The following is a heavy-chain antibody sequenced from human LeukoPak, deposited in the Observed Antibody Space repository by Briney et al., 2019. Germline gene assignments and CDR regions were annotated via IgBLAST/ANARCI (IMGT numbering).Heavy chain of an antibody. CDR3: ARGIQITAPAFSSGYSHDY. V-gene: IGHV3-30*04. D-gene: IGHD3-3*01. CDR2: ISHNGVDN. Sequence: GGSLRLSCAASGFTFSNFAMHWVRQAPGKGLEWVAFISHNGVDNTYADSVKGRFTISRDNSKNTLYLQMNSLRTEDTAVYYCARGIQITAPAFSSGYSHDYWGQGTLVTVSA. CDR1: GFTFSNFA. J-gene: IGHJ4*02.